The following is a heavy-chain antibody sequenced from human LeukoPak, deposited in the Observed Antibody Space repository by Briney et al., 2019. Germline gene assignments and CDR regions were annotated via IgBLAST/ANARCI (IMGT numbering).Heavy chain of an antibody. J-gene: IGHJ4*02. CDR3: TTNLWFGQLLVDY. CDR2: MNPNSGNT. D-gene: IGHD3-10*01. CDR1: GYTFTSYD. Sequence: ASVKVSCKASGYTFTSYDINWVRQATGQGLEWMGWMNPNSGNTGYAQKFQGRVTMTRNTSISTAYMELNSLKTEDTAVYYCTTNLWFGQLLVDYWGQGTLVTVSS. V-gene: IGHV1-8*01.